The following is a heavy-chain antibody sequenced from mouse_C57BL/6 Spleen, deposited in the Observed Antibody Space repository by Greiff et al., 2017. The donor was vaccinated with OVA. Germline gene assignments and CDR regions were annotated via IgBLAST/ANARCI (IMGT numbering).Heavy chain of an antibody. Sequence: VKLVESGAELMKPGASVKLSCKATGYTFTGYWIEWVKQRPGHGLEWIGEILPGSGSTNYNEKFKGKATFTADTSSNTAYMQLSSLTTEDSAIYYCARGDDYWFAYWGQGTLVTVSA. J-gene: IGHJ3*01. D-gene: IGHD2-4*01. CDR1: GYTFTGYW. V-gene: IGHV1-9*01. CDR2: ILPGSGST. CDR3: ARGDDYWFAY.